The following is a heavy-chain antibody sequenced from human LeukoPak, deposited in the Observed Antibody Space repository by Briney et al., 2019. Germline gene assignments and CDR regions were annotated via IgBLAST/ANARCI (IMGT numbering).Heavy chain of an antibody. CDR2: IWFDGSNK. V-gene: IGHV3-33*01. J-gene: IGHJ3*02. CDR1: RFTFSSYG. CDR3: AREVAYSSFFEAFDI. D-gene: IGHD6-6*01. Sequence: GRSLTLSCAASRFTFSSYGFHWVRQAPGKGLEWVAVIWFDGSNKYYADSVKGRFTISRDYSKNTLYLQMNSLRAEDTAVYYCAREVAYSSFFEAFDIWGQGTMVTVSS.